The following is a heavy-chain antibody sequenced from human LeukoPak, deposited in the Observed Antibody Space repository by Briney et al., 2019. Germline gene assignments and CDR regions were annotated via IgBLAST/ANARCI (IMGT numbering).Heavy chain of an antibody. CDR3: ARGRGSGSYHDS. J-gene: IGHJ5*01. Sequence: AGGSLRLSCAASGFSFSNYWMHWLRQVPGKGLVWVSHIKTGGRTTTYADSVKGRFTISRDNAKNTLYLQMNSLRDEDTAVYYCARGRGSGSYHDSWGQGTLVTVSS. CDR1: GFSFSNYW. CDR2: IKTGGRTT. V-gene: IGHV3-74*01. D-gene: IGHD3-10*01.